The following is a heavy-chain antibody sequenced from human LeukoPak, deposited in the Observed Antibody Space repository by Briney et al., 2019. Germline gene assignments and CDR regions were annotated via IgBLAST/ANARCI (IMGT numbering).Heavy chain of an antibody. J-gene: IGHJ4*02. Sequence: PGGSLRLSCAASGFTFSSYWMSWVRQAPGKWLEWVATIKQDGSEKYYVDSVKGRFTISRDNAKNSLYLQMNSLRAEDTAVYFCARDPEGATTPESWGQGTLVTVSS. V-gene: IGHV3-7*01. CDR2: IKQDGSEK. CDR3: ARDPEGATTPES. CDR1: GFTFSSYW. D-gene: IGHD1-26*01.